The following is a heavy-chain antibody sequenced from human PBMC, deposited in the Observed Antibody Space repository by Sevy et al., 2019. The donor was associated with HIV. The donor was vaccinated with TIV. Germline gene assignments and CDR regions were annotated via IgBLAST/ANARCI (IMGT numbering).Heavy chain of an antibody. D-gene: IGHD4-17*01. Sequence: SETLSLTCTVSGGSISSGGYYWNWICQHPGKGLEWIAYIYFSGNTYYNPSLKSRLTISVDTSKSQFSLKLRSVTAADTAVYYCARGGSGTTVTTFDYWGQGTLVTVSS. J-gene: IGHJ4*02. V-gene: IGHV4-31*03. CDR3: ARGGSGTTVTTFDY. CDR2: IYFSGNT. CDR1: GGSISSGGYY.